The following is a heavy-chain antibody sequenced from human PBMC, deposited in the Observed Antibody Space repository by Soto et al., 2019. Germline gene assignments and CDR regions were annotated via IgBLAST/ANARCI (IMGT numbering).Heavy chain of an antibody. CDR2: IYYSGST. D-gene: IGHD2-15*01. CDR3: ARVYSYCSGGSCYRRRFDP. Sequence: PSETLSLTCTVSGGSISSYYWSWIRQPPGKGLEWIGYIYYSGSTNYNPSLKSRVTISVDTSKNQFSLKLSSVTAADTAVYYCARVYSYCSGGSCYRRRFDPWGQGTLVTVSS. V-gene: IGHV4-59*01. J-gene: IGHJ5*02. CDR1: GGSISSYY.